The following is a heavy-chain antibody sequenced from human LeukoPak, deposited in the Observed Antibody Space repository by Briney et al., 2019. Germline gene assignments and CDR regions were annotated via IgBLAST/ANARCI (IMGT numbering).Heavy chain of an antibody. CDR3: ARDGMFGEPHITFGGVIVSFDY. D-gene: IGHD3-16*02. CDR2: IWYDGSNK. Sequence: QPGGSLRLSCAASGFTFSSYWMSWVRQAPGKGLEWVAVIWYDGSNKYYADSVKGRFTISRDNSKNTLYLQMNSLRAEDTAVYYCARDGMFGEPHITFGGVIVSFDYWGQGTLVTVSS. CDR1: GFTFSSYW. J-gene: IGHJ4*02. V-gene: IGHV3-33*08.